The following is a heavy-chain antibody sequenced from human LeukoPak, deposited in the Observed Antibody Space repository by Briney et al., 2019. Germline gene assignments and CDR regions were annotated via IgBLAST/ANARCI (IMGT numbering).Heavy chain of an antibody. J-gene: IGHJ4*02. V-gene: IGHV1-69*04. D-gene: IGHD3-22*01. CDR1: GGTFSSYA. CDR2: IIPILGIA. CDR3: ARAASSGYPH. Sequence: SVKVSCKASGGTFSSYAISWVRQAPGQGLEWMGRIIPILGIANYAQKFQGRVTITADKSTSTAYMELSSLRSGDTAVYYCARAASSGYPHWGQGTLVTVSS.